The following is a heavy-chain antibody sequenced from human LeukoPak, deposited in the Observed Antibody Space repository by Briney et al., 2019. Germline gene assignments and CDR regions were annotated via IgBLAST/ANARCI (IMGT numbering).Heavy chain of an antibody. D-gene: IGHD1-1*01. CDR1: GFFFSNYW. Sequence: PGGSLRLSCAASGFFFSNYWMSWVRQAQGKGLEWVANINLDGNGRFYVDSVKGRFTISRDNAKNSLYLQMNSLRAEDTALYYCARGELDLYPWGQGTLVTVSS. J-gene: IGHJ5*02. CDR2: INLDGNGR. CDR3: ARGELDLYP. V-gene: IGHV3-7*03.